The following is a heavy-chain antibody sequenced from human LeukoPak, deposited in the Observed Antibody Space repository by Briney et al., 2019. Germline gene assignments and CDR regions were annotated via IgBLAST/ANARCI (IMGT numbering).Heavy chain of an antibody. Sequence: GGSLRLSCAASGFTFSSYWMSWVRQAPGKGLEWVANIKQDGSEKYYVDSVKGRFTISRDNDKNSLYLQMNSLRAEDTAVYYCARAGVAAKYNWFDPWGQGTLVTVSS. CDR2: IKQDGSEK. CDR1: GFTFSSYW. D-gene: IGHD6-25*01. CDR3: ARAGVAAKYNWFDP. V-gene: IGHV3-7*01. J-gene: IGHJ5*02.